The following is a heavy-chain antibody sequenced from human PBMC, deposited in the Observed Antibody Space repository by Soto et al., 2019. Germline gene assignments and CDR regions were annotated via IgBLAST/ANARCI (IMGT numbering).Heavy chain of an antibody. CDR1: GGSISSSSYY. V-gene: IGHV4-39*07. J-gene: IGHJ3*02. D-gene: IGHD5-12*01. CDR3: ARVEAGRWLQFYAFDI. CDR2: IYYSGST. Sequence: SETLSLTCTVSGGSISSSSYYWGWIRQPPGKGLEWIGSIYYSGSTYYNPSLKSRVTISVDTSKNQFSLKLSSVTAADTAVYYCARVEAGRWLQFYAFDIWGQGTMVTVSS.